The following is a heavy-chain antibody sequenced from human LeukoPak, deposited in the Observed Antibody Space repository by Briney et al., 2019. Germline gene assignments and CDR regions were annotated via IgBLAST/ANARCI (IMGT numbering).Heavy chain of an antibody. CDR3: ARDNWNYDGNFFDY. CDR2: IYYSGST. CDR1: GFTFSSYA. V-gene: IGHV4-30-4*08. D-gene: IGHD1-7*01. Sequence: LRLSCAASGFTFSSYAMSWVRQAPGKGLEWIGYIYYSGSTYSNPSLKSRLTISVDTSKNQFSLKLSSVTAADTAVYYCARDNWNYDGNFFDYWGQGTLVTVSS. J-gene: IGHJ4*02.